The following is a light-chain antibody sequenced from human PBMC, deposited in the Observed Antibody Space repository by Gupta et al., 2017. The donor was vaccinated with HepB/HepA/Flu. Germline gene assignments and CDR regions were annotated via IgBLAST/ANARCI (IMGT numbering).Light chain of an antibody. CDR2: GAS. Sequence: EIVLTQSPGTLSLSPGERATLSCRASQSVSSSYLAWYQQKPGQAPRLLIYGASSRATGIPDRFIGSGSGTDFTLTISRLEPEDFAVYYCQQYGSSLIFTFGPGTKVDFK. J-gene: IGKJ3*01. V-gene: IGKV3-20*01. CDR1: QSVSSSY. CDR3: QQYGSSLIFT.